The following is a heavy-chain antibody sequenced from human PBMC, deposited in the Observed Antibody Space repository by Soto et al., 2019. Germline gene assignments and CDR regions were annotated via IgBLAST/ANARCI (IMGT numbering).Heavy chain of an antibody. J-gene: IGHJ6*02. D-gene: IGHD2-21*01. V-gene: IGHV3-72*01. CDR3: TRDLAPCIPRGLDV. CDR2: IRNKANRYTT. Sequence: YMDWVRQTPGKGLEWVGRIRNKANRYTTEYAASVRGRFTISGDDSSNSLYLQMNSLKTEDTAVYYCTRDLAPCIPRGLDVWGQGITVTVSS. CDR1: Y.